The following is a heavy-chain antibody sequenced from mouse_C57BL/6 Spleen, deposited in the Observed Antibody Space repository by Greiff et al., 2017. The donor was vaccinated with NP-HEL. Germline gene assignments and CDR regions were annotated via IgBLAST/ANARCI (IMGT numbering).Heavy chain of an antibody. CDR3: ARSSSYYGNSYWYFDV. J-gene: IGHJ1*03. Sequence: QVQLQQSGPELVKPGASVKISCKASGYSFTSYYIHWVKQRPGQGLEWIGWIYPGSGNTKYNEKFKGKATLTADTSSSTAYMQLSSLTSEDSAVYYCARSSSYYGNSYWYFDVWGTGTTVTVSS. CDR2: IYPGSGNT. CDR1: GYSFTSYY. D-gene: IGHD2-10*01. V-gene: IGHV1-66*01.